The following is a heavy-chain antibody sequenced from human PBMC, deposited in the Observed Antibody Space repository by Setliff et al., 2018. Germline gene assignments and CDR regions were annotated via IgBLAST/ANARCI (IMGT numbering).Heavy chain of an antibody. CDR3: VRHMTYYDFWRGYYSTSDAFHV. CDR2: IRTKANSYAT. CDR1: GFTLSDHY. V-gene: IGHV3-73*01. J-gene: IGHJ3*01. Sequence: GGSLRLSCAASGFTLSDHYMHWVRQASGKGLEWVGRIRTKANSYATAYATSVQDRFTISRHDSESTTYLQMNGLKTEDTAVYYCVRHMTYYDFWRGYYSTSDAFHVWGQGTMVTVSS. D-gene: IGHD3-3*01.